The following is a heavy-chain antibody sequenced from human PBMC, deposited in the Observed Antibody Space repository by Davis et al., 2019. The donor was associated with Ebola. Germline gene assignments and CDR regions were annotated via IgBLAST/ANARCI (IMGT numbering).Heavy chain of an antibody. V-gene: IGHV3-73*01. D-gene: IGHD4-17*01. J-gene: IGHJ4*02. Sequence: PGGSLRLSCAASGFTFSGSTMHWVRQASGKGLEWVGRIRSKANSYATAYGASVKGRFTISRDNSKNTLYLQMNSLRAEDTAVYYCAKPHWGVTTYFDYWGQGTLVTVSS. CDR2: IRSKANSYAT. CDR1: GFTFSGST. CDR3: AKPHWGVTTYFDY.